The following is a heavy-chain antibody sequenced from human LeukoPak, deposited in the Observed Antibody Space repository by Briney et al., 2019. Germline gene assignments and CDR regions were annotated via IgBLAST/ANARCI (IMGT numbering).Heavy chain of an antibody. Sequence: PSETLSLTCTVSGGSMSSSSYYWGWIRQPPGKGLEWIGSIYYSGSTYYNPSLKSRVTISVDTSKNQFSLKLSSVTAADTAVYYCARPAAAGTGWFDPWGQGTLVTVSS. CDR3: ARPAAAGTGWFDP. V-gene: IGHV4-39*07. CDR2: IYYSGST. J-gene: IGHJ5*02. D-gene: IGHD6-13*01. CDR1: GGSMSSSSYY.